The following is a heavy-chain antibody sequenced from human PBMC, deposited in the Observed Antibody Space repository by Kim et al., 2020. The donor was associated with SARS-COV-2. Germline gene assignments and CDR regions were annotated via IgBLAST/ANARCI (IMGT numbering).Heavy chain of an antibody. CDR1: GGSISSSSYY. CDR2: IYYSGST. J-gene: IGHJ3*02. CDR3: ARHPVVIKAGAFDI. Sequence: SETLSLTCTVSGGSISSSSYYWGWISQPPGKGLEWIGSIYYSGSTYYNPSLKSRVTISVDTSKNQFSLKLSSVTAADTAVYYCARHPVVIKAGAFDIWGQGTMVTVSS. D-gene: IGHD3-22*01. V-gene: IGHV4-39*01.